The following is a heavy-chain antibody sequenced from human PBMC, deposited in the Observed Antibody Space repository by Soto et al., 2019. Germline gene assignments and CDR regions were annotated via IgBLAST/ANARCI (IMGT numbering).Heavy chain of an antibody. CDR3: GRGYTRLGELSHDY. Sequence: SETQSLTXVVSGGSVTSGGHSWSWIRQAPGKGLEWVGSIYQSKSAYYNPYLRSRVAISVDRSNNQVFLMMTSVTAADTASYDCGRGYTRLGELSHDYWCHGTLVTVSS. V-gene: IGHV4-30-2*01. D-gene: IGHD3-16*02. J-gene: IGHJ4*01. CDR2: IYQSKSA. CDR1: GGSVTSGGHS.